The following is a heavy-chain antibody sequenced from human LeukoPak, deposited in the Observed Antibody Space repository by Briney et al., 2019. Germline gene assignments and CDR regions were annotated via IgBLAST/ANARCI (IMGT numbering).Heavy chain of an antibody. D-gene: IGHD6-13*01. CDR2: INHSGST. Sequence: PSETLSLTCAVYGGSFSAYFWSWIRQPPGKGLEWIGEINHSGSTDYNPSLKSRVNISVDTSTNQFSLRLSSVTAADTAVYYCARGYSSSWNYLDYWGQGTLVTVSS. CDR1: GGSFSAYF. V-gene: IGHV4-34*01. CDR3: ARGYSSSWNYLDY. J-gene: IGHJ4*02.